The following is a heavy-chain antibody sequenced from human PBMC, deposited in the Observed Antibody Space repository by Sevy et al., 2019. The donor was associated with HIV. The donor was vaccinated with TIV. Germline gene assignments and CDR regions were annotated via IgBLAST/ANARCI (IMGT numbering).Heavy chain of an antibody. CDR3: AKESARGYSGYDYPEYYFDY. CDR1: GFTFSSYA. V-gene: IGHV3-23*01. Sequence: GGSLRLSCAASGFTFSSYAMSWVRQAPGKGLEWVSAISGSGGSTYYADSVKGRFTISRDNSKNTMYLQMNSLRAEDMGVYYCAKESARGYSGYDYPEYYFDYWGQGTLVTVSS. CDR2: ISGSGGST. J-gene: IGHJ4*02. D-gene: IGHD5-12*01.